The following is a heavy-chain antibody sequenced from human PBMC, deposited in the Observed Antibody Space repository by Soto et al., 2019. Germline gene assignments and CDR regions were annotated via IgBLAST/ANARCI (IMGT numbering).Heavy chain of an antibody. CDR2: ISTYNGNT. V-gene: IGHV1-18*01. D-gene: IGHD1-26*01. J-gene: IGHJ4*02. Sequence: QVQLVQSGAEVKKPGASVKVSCKASGYTFTSYGINWVRQAPGQGLEWMGWISTYNGNTNFAQTLQGRATMTTDTPTSPAYMELRSLRSDDTAVYSCTGGGGSLDYWGQGTLVTVSS. CDR3: TGGGGSLDY. CDR1: GYTFTSYG.